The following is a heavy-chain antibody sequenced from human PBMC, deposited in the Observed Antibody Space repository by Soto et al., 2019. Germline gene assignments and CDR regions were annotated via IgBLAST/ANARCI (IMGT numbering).Heavy chain of an antibody. J-gene: IGHJ4*02. V-gene: IGHV1-18*04. Sequence: ASVKVSWKASGYTFTRYGISWVGQAPGQGLEGMGWISAYNGNTNYAQNLQGRVTMTTDTSTSTAYMELRSLRSDDTAVYYCAREYYDYVWGSYLFDYRGQGTLATVSS. CDR1: GYTFTRYG. D-gene: IGHD3-16*01. CDR3: AREYYDYVWGSYLFDY. CDR2: ISAYNGNT.